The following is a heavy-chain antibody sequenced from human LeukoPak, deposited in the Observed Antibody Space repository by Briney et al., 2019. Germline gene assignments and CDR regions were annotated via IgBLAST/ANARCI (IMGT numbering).Heavy chain of an antibody. Sequence: QAGGSLRLSCAASGFTFCSYEMNWVRQAPGKGLEWVSYISSSGSTIYYADSVKGRFTISRYNAKNSLYLQMNSLRAEDTAVYYCARDSHYYGSGSYDNDMDYWGQGTLVTVSS. CDR1: GFTFCSYE. V-gene: IGHV3-48*03. J-gene: IGHJ4*02. D-gene: IGHD3-10*01. CDR3: ARDSHYYGSGSYDNDMDY. CDR2: ISSSGSTI.